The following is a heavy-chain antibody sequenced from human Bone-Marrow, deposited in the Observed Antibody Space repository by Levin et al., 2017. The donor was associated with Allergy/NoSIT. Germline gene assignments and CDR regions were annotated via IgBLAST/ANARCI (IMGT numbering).Heavy chain of an antibody. CDR2: IYSGGST. V-gene: IGHV3-53*01. CDR3: ASRQSLGGWYY. CDR1: GFTVSSNY. Sequence: TGESLKISCAASGFTVSSNYMSWVRQAPGKGLEWVSVIYSGGSTYYADSVKGRFTISRDNSKNTLYLQMNSLRAEDTAVYYCASRQSLGGWYYWGQGTLVTVSS. D-gene: IGHD6-19*01. J-gene: IGHJ4*02.